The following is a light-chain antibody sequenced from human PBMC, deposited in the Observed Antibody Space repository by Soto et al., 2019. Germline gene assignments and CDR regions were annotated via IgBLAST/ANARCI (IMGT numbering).Light chain of an antibody. CDR1: HSVSNN. J-gene: IGKJ1*01. CDR2: GAS. CDR3: QQYDKWPPWT. V-gene: IGKV3-15*01. Sequence: EIVMTQSPATLSVSPGERATLSCRASHSVSNNLAWYQQKPGQPPRLLIYGASTRATGIPGRFSGSGSGTEFSLTISSLQSEDFAVYYCQQYDKWPPWTFGQGTKVEIK.